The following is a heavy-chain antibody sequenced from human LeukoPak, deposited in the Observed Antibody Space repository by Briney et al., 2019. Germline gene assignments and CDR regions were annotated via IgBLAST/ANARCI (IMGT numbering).Heavy chain of an antibody. CDR2: IIPIFGTA. V-gene: IGHV1-69*05. CDR3: AHSSSPSGPFDY. Sequence: SVKVSCKASGGTFSSYAISWVRQAPGQGLEWMGGIIPIFGTANYAQKFQGRVMITTDESTSTAYMELSSLRSEDTAVYYCAHSSSPSGPFDYWGQGTLVTVSS. J-gene: IGHJ4*02. D-gene: IGHD6-6*01. CDR1: GGTFSSYA.